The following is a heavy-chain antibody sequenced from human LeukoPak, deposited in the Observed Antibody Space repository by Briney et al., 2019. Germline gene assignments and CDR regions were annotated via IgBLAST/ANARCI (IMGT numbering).Heavy chain of an antibody. J-gene: IGHJ5*02. D-gene: IGHD4-23*01. CDR2: INSDGSRT. CDR1: GFTFSSHW. CDR3: ARCGGGNPRWFDP. V-gene: IGHV3-74*01. Sequence: GGSLRLSCAASGFTFSSHWMHWVRQAPGKGLVWVSRINSDGSRTSYADFVKGRFTISRDNAKNSLYLQMNSLRAEDTAVYYCARCGGGNPRWFDPWGQGTLVTVSS.